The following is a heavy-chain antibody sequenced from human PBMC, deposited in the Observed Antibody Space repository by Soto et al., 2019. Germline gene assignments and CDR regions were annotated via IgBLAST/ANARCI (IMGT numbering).Heavy chain of an antibody. CDR3: ARVTRDCTNGVCYLVFDY. V-gene: IGHV4-59*01. CDR1: GGSISSYY. D-gene: IGHD2-8*01. J-gene: IGHJ4*02. Sequence: PSETLSLTSTVSGGSISSYYWSWIRQPPGKELEWIGYIYYSGSTNYNPSLKSRVTISVDTSKNQFSLKLSSVTAADTAVYYCARVTRDCTNGVCYLVFDYWGQGTLVTVSS. CDR2: IYYSGST.